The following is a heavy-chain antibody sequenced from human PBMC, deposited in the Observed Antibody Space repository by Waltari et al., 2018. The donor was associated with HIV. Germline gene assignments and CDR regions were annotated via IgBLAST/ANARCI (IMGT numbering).Heavy chain of an antibody. CDR3: ARGIFGGNPGY. V-gene: IGHV4-59*01. CDR1: GGSITTYL. J-gene: IGHJ4*02. CDR2: IHSPGRT. D-gene: IGHD2-15*01. Sequence: QLQLRESGPRLVKPLETLALNCSVSGGSITTYLWNWYRQPPGKGLEWIGYIHSPGRTNYNPSLKSRVTISVDTSKMVFSLQLKSVTAADTAIYYCARGIFGGNPGYWGRGTLITVS.